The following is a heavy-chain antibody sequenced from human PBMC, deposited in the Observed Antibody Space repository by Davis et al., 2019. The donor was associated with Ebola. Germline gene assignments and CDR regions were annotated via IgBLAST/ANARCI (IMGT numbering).Heavy chain of an antibody. CDR1: GYSFTTYW. V-gene: IGHV5-51*01. CDR2: TFPGDSDT. J-gene: IGHJ4*02. CDR3: AREGVLGDY. Sequence: GESLKISCTGSGYSFTTYWIVWVRQMPGKGLECMGITFPGDSDTRYSPSFQGQVTISADKSISTAYLQRRSLKASDTAMYYCAREGVLGDYWGQGTLVIVSS. D-gene: IGHD7-27*01.